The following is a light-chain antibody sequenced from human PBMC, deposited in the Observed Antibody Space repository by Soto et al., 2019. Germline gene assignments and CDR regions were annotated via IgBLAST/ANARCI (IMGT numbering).Light chain of an antibody. CDR3: QQYGSSPPT. J-gene: IGKJ1*01. Sequence: EIVMTQSPATLSLSPGERATVSCRASQSVRSNLAWYQQKPGQAPRLLIYGASTRATGIPARFSGSGSGTDFTLTINRLQPEDFALYYCQQYGSSPPTFGQGTKVDIK. CDR2: GAS. V-gene: IGKV3-15*01. CDR1: QSVRSN.